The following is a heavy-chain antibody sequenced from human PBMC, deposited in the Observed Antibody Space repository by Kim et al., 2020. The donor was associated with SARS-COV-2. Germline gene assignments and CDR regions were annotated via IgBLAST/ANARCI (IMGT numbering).Heavy chain of an antibody. V-gene: IGHV4-59*10. Sequence: SETLSLTCAVSGVSISGYYWSWIRQLAGKGLEWIGRIYSSGSTNYNPSLRSRIIMSVDTSKNQFSLNLTSITAAYTAIYYCARNAAQLDRAFDYWGQGTLVTVSS. CDR3: ARNAAQLDRAFDY. CDR2: IYSSGST. J-gene: IGHJ4*02. D-gene: IGHD1-1*01. CDR1: GVSISGYY.